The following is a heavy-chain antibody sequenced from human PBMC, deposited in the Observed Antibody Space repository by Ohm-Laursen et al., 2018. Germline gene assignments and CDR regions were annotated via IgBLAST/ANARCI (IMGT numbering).Heavy chain of an antibody. Sequence: ASVKVSCKTSGYTFINYDIHWVRQASGQGLEWMGWMNPNSGNTGYAQKFQGRVTMTRNTSISTAYMELSSLRSEDTAVYYCARAVRYQLLSDPWGQGTLVTVSS. CDR1: GYTFINYD. CDR3: ARAVRYQLLSDP. J-gene: IGHJ5*02. D-gene: IGHD4-23*01. V-gene: IGHV1-8*01. CDR2: MNPNSGNT.